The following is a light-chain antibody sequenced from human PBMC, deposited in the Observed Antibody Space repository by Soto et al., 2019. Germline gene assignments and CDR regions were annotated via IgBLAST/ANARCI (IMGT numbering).Light chain of an antibody. CDR2: KAS. V-gene: IGKV1-5*03. Sequence: DIQMTQSPSTLSASVGDRVTITCRASQSISSWLAWYQQKPGKAPKGLIYKASTLESGAQSRFSGSGSGTEFTLTISSLQPDDFATYYCKQYYSYPWTFGQGTKVDI. J-gene: IGKJ1*01. CDR3: KQYYSYPWT. CDR1: QSISSW.